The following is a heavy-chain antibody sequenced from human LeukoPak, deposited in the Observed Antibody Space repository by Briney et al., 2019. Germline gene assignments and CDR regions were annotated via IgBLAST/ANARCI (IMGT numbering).Heavy chain of an antibody. Sequence: SETLSLTCTVSRGSIIGYYWAWLRPPPGKGLEWIGYIQYSGTTEYNPSLASRATISVDTAKDQFSLNVRSVTAADTAVYYCARDRAAGTLDFWGQGTVVTVSS. J-gene: IGHJ4*02. V-gene: IGHV4-59*01. CDR3: ARDRAAGTLDF. D-gene: IGHD6-13*01. CDR2: IQYSGTT. CDR1: RGSIIGYY.